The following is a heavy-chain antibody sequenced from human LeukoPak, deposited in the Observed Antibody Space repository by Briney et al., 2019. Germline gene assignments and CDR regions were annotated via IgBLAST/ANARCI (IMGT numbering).Heavy chain of an antibody. Sequence: SETLSLTCTVSGGSISSSSYYWGWIRQPPGKGLEWIGSIYYSGSTYYNPSLKSRVTISVDTSKNQFSLKLSSVTAADTAVYYCARDPSTNYYYYYYYMDVWGKGTTVTVSS. CDR3: ARDPSTNYYYYYYYMDV. J-gene: IGHJ6*03. CDR1: GGSISSSSYY. D-gene: IGHD2-2*01. V-gene: IGHV4-39*07. CDR2: IYYSGST.